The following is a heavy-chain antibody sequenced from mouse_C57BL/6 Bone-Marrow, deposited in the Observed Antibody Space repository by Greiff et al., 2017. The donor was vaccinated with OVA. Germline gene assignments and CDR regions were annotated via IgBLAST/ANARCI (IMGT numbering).Heavy chain of an antibody. D-gene: IGHD1-1*01. Sequence: EVQLVESGGGLVQPKGSLKLSCAASGFSFNTYAMNWVRQAPGKGLEWVARIRSKSNNYATYYADSVKDRFTISRDDSESMLYLQMNNLKTEDTAMYYGVSDYYGSSVWYCDVWGTGTTVTVSS. J-gene: IGHJ1*03. V-gene: IGHV10-1*01. CDR3: VSDYYGSSVWYCDV. CDR2: IRSKSNNYAT. CDR1: GFSFNTYA.